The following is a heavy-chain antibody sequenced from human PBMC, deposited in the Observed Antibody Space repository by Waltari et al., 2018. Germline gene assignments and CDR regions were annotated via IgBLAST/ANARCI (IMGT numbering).Heavy chain of an antibody. CDR2: IRYYGNNK. CDR3: AKASSSPFRRFDYYYYMDV. Sequence: QVQLVESGGGVVQPGGSLRLSCAASGFTFSSYGMHWVRQAPGKGPEGVAFIRYYGNNKYYAESVKGRFTNSRDNSKNTLYLQMNSLRAEDTAVYYCAKASSSPFRRFDYYYYMDVWGKGTTVTISS. J-gene: IGHJ6*03. V-gene: IGHV3-30*02. D-gene: IGHD6-6*01. CDR1: GFTFSSYG.